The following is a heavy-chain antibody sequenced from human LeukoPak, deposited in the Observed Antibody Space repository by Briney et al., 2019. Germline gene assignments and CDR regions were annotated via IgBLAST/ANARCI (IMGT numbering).Heavy chain of an antibody. V-gene: IGHV4-39*07. Sequence: SETLSLTCTVSGGSISSSSYYWGWIRQPPGKGLEWIGSIYYSGSTYYNPSLKSRVTISVDTSKNQFSLKLSSVTAADTAVYYCARDPGEYSDFSFDYWGQGTLVTVSS. D-gene: IGHD3-16*01. J-gene: IGHJ4*02. CDR1: GGSISSSSYY. CDR3: ARDPGEYSDFSFDY. CDR2: IYYSGST.